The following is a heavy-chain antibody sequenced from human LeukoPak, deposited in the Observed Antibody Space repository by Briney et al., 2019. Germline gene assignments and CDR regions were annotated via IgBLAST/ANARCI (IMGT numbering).Heavy chain of an antibody. CDR1: GFTFSSYW. CDR3: ATGQQLVSDY. Sequence: GGSLRLSCAASGFTFSSYWMSWVRQAPGKGLEWVSVIYSGGSTYYADSVKGRFTISRDNSKNTLYLQMNSLRAEDTAVYYCATGQQLVSDYWGQGTLVTVSS. V-gene: IGHV3-53*01. CDR2: IYSGGST. J-gene: IGHJ4*02. D-gene: IGHD6-13*01.